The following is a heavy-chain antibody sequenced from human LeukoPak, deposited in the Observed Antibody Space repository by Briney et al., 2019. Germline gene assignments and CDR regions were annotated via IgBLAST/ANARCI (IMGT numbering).Heavy chain of an antibody. Sequence: QPGGSLRLSCAASGFTFSNFPMQWVRQAPGKGLEWVAVVSRDGSNKYYADSVKGRFTISRDNSKNTLYLQVSSLRPDDTAVYYCARDLLAGTGGDYWGQGTLVTVSS. V-gene: IGHV3-30*04. CDR1: GFTFSNFP. CDR3: ARDLLAGTGGDY. CDR2: VSRDGSNK. J-gene: IGHJ4*02. D-gene: IGHD1/OR15-1a*01.